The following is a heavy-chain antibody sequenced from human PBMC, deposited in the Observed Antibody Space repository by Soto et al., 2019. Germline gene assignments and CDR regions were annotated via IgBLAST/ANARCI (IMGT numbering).Heavy chain of an antibody. CDR3: AKDTNYDILTGLDY. CDR2: ISWNSGSI. CDR1: GFTFDDYA. J-gene: IGHJ4*02. V-gene: IGHV3-9*01. Sequence: EVQLVESGGGLVQPGRSLRLSCAASGFTFDDYAMHWVRQAPGKGLEWVSGISWNSGSIGYADSVKGRFTISRDNAKNSLYLQMNSLRAEDTALYYCAKDTNYDILTGLDYWGQGTLVTVSS. D-gene: IGHD3-9*01.